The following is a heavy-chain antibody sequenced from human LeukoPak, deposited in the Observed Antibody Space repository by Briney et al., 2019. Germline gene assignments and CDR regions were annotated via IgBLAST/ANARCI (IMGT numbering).Heavy chain of an antibody. CDR2: IIPILGIA. V-gene: IGHV1-69*04. D-gene: IGHD2-2*01. CDR3: ARDRDIVVVPAWAFDI. CDR1: GGTFSSYA. Sequence: ASVKVSCKASGGTFSSYAISWVRQAPGQGLEWMGRIIPILGIANYAQKFQGRVTITADKSTSTAYMELSSLRSEDTAVYYCARDRDIVVVPAWAFDIWGQGTMVTVSS. J-gene: IGHJ3*02.